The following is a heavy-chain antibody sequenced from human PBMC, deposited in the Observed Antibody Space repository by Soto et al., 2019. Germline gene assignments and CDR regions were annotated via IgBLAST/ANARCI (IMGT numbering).Heavy chain of an antibody. V-gene: IGHV3-21*01. J-gene: IGHJ3*02. Sequence: EVQLVESGGGLVKPGGSLRLSCAASGFTFSSYSMNWVRQAPGKGLEWVSSISSSSSYIYYADSVKGRFTISRDNAKNSLYMQMNSLRASDTAVYYCARVGRVAGRPFDAFDIWGQGTMVTVSS. CDR3: ARVGRVAGRPFDAFDI. CDR1: GFTFSSYS. CDR2: ISSSSSYI. D-gene: IGHD6-19*01.